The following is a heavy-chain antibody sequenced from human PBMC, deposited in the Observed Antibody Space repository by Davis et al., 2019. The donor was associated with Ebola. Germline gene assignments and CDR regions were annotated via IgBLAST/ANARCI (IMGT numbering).Heavy chain of an antibody. CDR1: GYTFTGYY. V-gene: IGHV1-2*06. Sequence: AASVKVSCKASGYTFTGYYMHWVRQAPGQGLEWMGRINPNSGGTNYAQKFQGRVTMTRDTSISTAYMELSSLRSEDTAVYYCARVGYYYDSSGYYSAFDYWGQGTLVTVSS. D-gene: IGHD3-22*01. J-gene: IGHJ4*02. CDR2: INPNSGGT. CDR3: ARVGYYYDSSGYYSAFDY.